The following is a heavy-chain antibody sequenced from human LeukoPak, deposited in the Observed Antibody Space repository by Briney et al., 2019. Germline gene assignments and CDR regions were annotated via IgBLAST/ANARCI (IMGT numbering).Heavy chain of an antibody. D-gene: IGHD4-11*01. CDR1: GGSISSGGYY. V-gene: IGHV4-31*03. Sequence: SETLSLTCTVSGGSISSGGYYWSWIRQHPGKGLEWIGYIYYSGSTYYNPSLKSRVTISVDTSKSQFSLKLSSVTAADTAVYYCARRLQVNYYYYMDVWGKGTTVTVSS. CDR3: ARRLQVNYYYYMDV. J-gene: IGHJ6*03. CDR2: IYYSGST.